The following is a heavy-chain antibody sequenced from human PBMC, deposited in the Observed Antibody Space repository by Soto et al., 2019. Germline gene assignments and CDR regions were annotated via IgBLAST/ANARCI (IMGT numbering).Heavy chain of an antibody. CDR3: VRLTSRASYFDS. CDR2: ISSSGSYI. J-gene: IGHJ4*02. D-gene: IGHD2-2*01. Sequence: PGGSLRLSCAASGFTFSSFSMDWVRQAPGKGLEWVSSISSSGSYISYADSVKGRFTLSRDNAKNSLELQMDSLRAEDTAVYYCVRLTSRASYFDSWGQGAPVTVSS. CDR1: GFTFSSFS. V-gene: IGHV3-21*01.